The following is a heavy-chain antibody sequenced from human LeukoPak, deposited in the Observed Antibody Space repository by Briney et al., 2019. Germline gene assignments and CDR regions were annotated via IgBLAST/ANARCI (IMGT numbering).Heavy chain of an antibody. J-gene: IGHJ2*01. CDR1: RLTFSSYA. CDR3: IKDRSMYNWNALHLGL. CDR2: LSGGGGGT. D-gene: IGHD1-20*01. Sequence: GGSQRLSCAASRLTFSSYAITCVRHAPGKGLECVSPLSGGGGGTYYADSVRGRFALSREHSGSTLYFQENTLRARHTAVYHCIKDRSMYNWNALHLGLWGRGTLVTVSS. V-gene: IGHV3-23*01.